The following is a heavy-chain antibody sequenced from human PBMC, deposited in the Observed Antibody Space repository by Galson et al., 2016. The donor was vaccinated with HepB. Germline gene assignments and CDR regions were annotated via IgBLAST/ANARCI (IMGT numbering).Heavy chain of an antibody. CDR2: INPNNGDT. J-gene: IGHJ4*02. V-gene: IGHV1-2*02. D-gene: IGHD2-8*02. Sequence: SVKVSCKASGYTFRDYFVHWVRQAPGQGLEGMGWINPNNGDTGYGQKFQGRVTMTRDTSISTIYMELSKLTSDDTGIYYCARGAKGFTGLPLDYWGQGILVTVSS. CDR1: GYTFRDYF. CDR3: ARGAKGFTGLPLDY.